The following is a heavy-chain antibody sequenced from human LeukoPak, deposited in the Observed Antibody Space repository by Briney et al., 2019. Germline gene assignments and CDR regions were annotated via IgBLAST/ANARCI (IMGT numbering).Heavy chain of an antibody. CDR3: ARGRVVRGVPAGFLSY. V-gene: IGHV1-8*01. CDR1: GYTFTSYD. J-gene: IGHJ4*02. D-gene: IGHD3-10*01. Sequence: ASVKVSCKASGYTFTSYDINWVRQATGQGLEWMGWMNPNSGNTGYAQKFQGRATMTRNTSISTAYMELSSLRSEDTAVYYCARGRVVRGVPAGFLSYWGQGTLVTVSS. CDR2: MNPNSGNT.